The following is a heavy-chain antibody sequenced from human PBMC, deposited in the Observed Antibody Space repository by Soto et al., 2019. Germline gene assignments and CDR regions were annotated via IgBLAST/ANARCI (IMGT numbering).Heavy chain of an antibody. CDR1: GFTFTTSA. V-gene: IGHV1-58*01. D-gene: IGHD2-15*01. CDR3: ATERRYCSGGSCYVGYFDY. Sequence: SVKVSCKASGFTFTTSAVQWVRQARGQRLEWIGWIVVGSGNTNSAQKFQERVTFTRDMSTSTAYMELSSQRSEDTAVYYCATERRYCSGGSCYVGYFDYWGQGTQVTVSS. CDR2: IVVGSGNT. J-gene: IGHJ4*02.